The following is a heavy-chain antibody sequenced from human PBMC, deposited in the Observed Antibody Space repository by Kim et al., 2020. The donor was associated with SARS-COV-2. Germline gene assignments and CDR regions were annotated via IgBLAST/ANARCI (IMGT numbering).Heavy chain of an antibody. CDR3: AKDGTSRIMITFGGVID. Sequence: GGSLRLSCAASGFTFDDYAMHWVRQAPGKGLEWVSGISWNSGSIGYADSVKGRFTISRDNAKNSLYLQMNSLRAEDTALYYCAKDGTSRIMITFGGVIDWGQGTLVTVSS. V-gene: IGHV3-9*01. J-gene: IGHJ4*02. CDR1: GFTFDDYA. CDR2: ISWNSGSI. D-gene: IGHD3-16*01.